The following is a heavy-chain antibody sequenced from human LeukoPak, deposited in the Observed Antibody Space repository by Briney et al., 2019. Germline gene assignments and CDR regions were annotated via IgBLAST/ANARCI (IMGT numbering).Heavy chain of an antibody. CDR3: ARDRTPWELYLDY. CDR1: GFTVSSNY. CDR2: IYSGGST. J-gene: IGHJ4*02. Sequence: GGSLRLSCAASGFTVSSNYMSWVRQAPGKGLEWVSVIYSGGSTYYADSVKGRFTISRDNSKNTLYLQMNSLRAEDTAVYYCARDRTPWELYLDYWGQGTLVTVPS. D-gene: IGHD1-26*01. V-gene: IGHV3-66*02.